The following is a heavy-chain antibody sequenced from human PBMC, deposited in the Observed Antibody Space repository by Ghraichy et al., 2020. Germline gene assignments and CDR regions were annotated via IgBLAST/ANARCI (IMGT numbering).Heavy chain of an antibody. CDR3: AFDF. J-gene: IGHJ4*02. V-gene: IGHV3-23*01. CDR2: ISGSGDST. Sequence: GGSLRLSCAASGFPFRSYGMTWVRQAPVKGLEWVSAISGSGDSTYYADSVKGRFTISRENSKNTLYLQMNSLRAEDTAVYYCAFDFWGQGTLVTVSS. CDR1: GFPFRSYG.